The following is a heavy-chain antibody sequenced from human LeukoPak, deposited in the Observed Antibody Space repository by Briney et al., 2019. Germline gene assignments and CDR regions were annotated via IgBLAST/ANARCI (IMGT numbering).Heavy chain of an antibody. CDR3: ARDVAALRLVDY. V-gene: IGHV1-2*02. J-gene: IGHJ4*02. CDR1: GYTFTAYY. CDR2: INPNSGGT. D-gene: IGHD3-16*01. Sequence: GSVIDSSRAPGYTFTAYYMHWVRQAPGQGLEWMGWINPNSGGTNYAQNFQDRVTMTRDTSISTAYMELSRLTSDDTAIYYCARDVAALRLVDYWGQATMVSVSS.